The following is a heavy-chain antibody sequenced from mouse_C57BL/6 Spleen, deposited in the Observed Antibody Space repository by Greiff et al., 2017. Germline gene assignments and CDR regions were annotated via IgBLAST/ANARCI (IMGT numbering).Heavy chain of an antibody. D-gene: IGHD1-1*01. CDR2: IYPSDSET. CDR1: GYTFTSYW. Sequence: VKLQQPGAELVRPGSSVKLSCKASGYTFTSYWMDWVKQRPGQGLEWIGNIYPSDSETHYNQKFKDKATLTVDKSSSTAYMQLSSLTSEDSAVYYCAREDYGSSYGFAYWGQGTLVTVSA. V-gene: IGHV1-61*01. J-gene: IGHJ3*01. CDR3: AREDYGSSYGFAY.